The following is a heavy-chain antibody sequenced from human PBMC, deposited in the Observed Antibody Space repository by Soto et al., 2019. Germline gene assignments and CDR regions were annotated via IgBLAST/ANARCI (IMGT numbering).Heavy chain of an antibody. CDR1: GFTFSSYA. J-gene: IGHJ5*02. V-gene: IGHV3-23*01. CDR3: EKMRLWLVESDNWLDP. Sequence: GGSLRLSCAASGFTFSSYAMSWVRQAPGKGLEWVSAISGSGGSTYYADSVKGRFTISRDNSKNTLYLQMNSLRAEDTAVYYCEKMRLWLVESDNWLDPWGQGTLVTVSS. D-gene: IGHD5-18*01. CDR2: ISGSGGST.